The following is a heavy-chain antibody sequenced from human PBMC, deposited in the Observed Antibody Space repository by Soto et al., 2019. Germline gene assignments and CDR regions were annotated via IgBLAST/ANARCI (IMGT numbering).Heavy chain of an antibody. CDR2: IIPIFGTA. J-gene: IGHJ4*02. Sequence: QVQLVQSGAEVKKPGSSVKVSCKASGGTFSRYAISWVRQDPGQGLEWMGGIIPIFGTANYAQKFQGRVTITADESTSTAYMELSRLRSEDTAVYYCAREYSVVTSHYFDYWGQGTLVTVSS. V-gene: IGHV1-69*01. CDR1: GGTFSRYA. D-gene: IGHD2-21*02. CDR3: AREYSVVTSHYFDY.